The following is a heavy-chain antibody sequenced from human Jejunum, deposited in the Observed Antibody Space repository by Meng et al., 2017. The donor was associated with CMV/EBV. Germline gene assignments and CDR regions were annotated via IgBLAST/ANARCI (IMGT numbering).Heavy chain of an antibody. CDR2: MKTDGSEK. CDR3: ARGNALDY. Sequence: RLSCAASGFIFRNYWMGWARQAPGRGLEWVASMKTDGSEKYYVDSVKGRFTMSRDNAKNSLYLQMNSLRAEDTAVYYCARGNALDYWGLGTLVTVSS. J-gene: IGHJ4*02. CDR1: GFIFRNYW. V-gene: IGHV3-7*01.